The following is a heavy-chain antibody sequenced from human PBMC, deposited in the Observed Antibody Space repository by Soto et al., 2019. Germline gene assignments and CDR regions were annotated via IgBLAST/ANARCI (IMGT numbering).Heavy chain of an antibody. V-gene: IGHV3-23*01. CDR2: ISGSGGST. CDR1: GFTFSSYA. D-gene: IGHD3-9*01. CDR3: AKDLSPQETIPKDY. Sequence: GGSLRLSCAASGFTFSSYAMSWVRQAPGKGLEWVSAISGSGGSTYYADSVKGRFTISRDNSKNTLYLQMNSLRAEDTAVYYCAKDLSPQETIPKDYWGQGTLVTVSS. J-gene: IGHJ4*02.